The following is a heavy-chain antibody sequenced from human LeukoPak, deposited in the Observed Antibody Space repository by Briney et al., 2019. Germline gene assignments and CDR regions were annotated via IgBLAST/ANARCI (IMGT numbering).Heavy chain of an antibody. J-gene: IGHJ3*02. V-gene: IGHV4-39*01. D-gene: IGHD1-26*01. CDR2: IYYSGTT. CDR1: GGSISSGGYY. CDR3: ARHRASSIVGATRHAFDI. Sequence: PSETLSLTCTVSGGSISSGGYYWGWIRQPPGKGLEWIGSIYYSGTTYYSPSLKSRVTISVDTSKNQFSLRLSSVTAADTAIYYCARHRASSIVGATRHAFDIWGQGAMVTVSS.